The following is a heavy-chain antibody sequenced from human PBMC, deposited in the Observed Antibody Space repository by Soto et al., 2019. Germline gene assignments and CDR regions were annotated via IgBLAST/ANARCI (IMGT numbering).Heavy chain of an antibody. CDR3: ARDRDYGGNSGSGMGYYYYGMDV. Sequence: ETLSLTCTVSGGSISSYYWSWIRQPPGKGLEWIGYIYYSGSTNYNPSLKSRVTISVDTSKNQFSLKLSSVTAADTAVYYCARDRDYGGNSGSGMGYYYYGMDVWGQGTTVTVSS. V-gene: IGHV4-59*01. CDR1: GGSISSYY. CDR2: IYYSGST. D-gene: IGHD4-17*01. J-gene: IGHJ6*02.